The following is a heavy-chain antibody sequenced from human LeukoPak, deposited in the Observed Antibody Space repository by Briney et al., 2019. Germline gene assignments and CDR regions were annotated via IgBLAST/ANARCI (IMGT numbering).Heavy chain of an antibody. J-gene: IGHJ4*02. CDR2: ISYDGNTI. D-gene: IGHD4-17*01. CDR3: AKAATTVTSHFDY. CDR1: GFSFSSYG. V-gene: IGHV3-30*18. Sequence: PGRSLRLSCAASGFSFSSYGMHWVRQAPGKGLEWLTVISYDGNTIYYADSVKGRFTISRDNSKNTLYLQMNSLRAEDTAVYYCAKAATTVTSHFDYWGQGTLVTVSS.